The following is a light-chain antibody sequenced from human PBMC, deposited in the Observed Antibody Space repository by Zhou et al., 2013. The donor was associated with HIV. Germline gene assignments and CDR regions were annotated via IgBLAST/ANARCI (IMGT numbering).Light chain of an antibody. J-gene: IGKJ2*03. V-gene: IGKV1-5*03. CDR1: QSISSW. Sequence: DIQMTQSPSTLSASVGDRVTITCRASQSISSWLAWYQQKPGKAPNFLIYKASTLQSGVPSRLSGSGSGTEFTLTISSLQPDDFATYYCQQYNSYPYSFGQGTKLEIK. CDR3: QQYNSYPYS. CDR2: KAS.